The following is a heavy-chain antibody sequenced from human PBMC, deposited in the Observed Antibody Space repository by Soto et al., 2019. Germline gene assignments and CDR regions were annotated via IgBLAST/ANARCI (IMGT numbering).Heavy chain of an antibody. V-gene: IGHV3-7*03. CDR1: GFTFNNYG. CDR3: ARDGTDDAFDI. J-gene: IGHJ3*02. Sequence: EVQLVESGGGLVQPGGSLRLSCAASGFTFNNYGMNWVRQAPGTGLEWVAKIKQDGSEKYFVDSVKGRFIISRDNAKNSLYLQMNSLRGEDTAVYYCARDGTDDAFDIWGQGTMVTVSS. CDR2: IKQDGSEK.